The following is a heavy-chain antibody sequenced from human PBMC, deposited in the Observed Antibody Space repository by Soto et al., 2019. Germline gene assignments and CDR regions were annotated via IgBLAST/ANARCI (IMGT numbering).Heavy chain of an antibody. Sequence: SETLSLTCAVSGYSISSSNWWGWIRQPPGKGLEWIGYIYYSGSTYYNPSLKSRVTMSVDTSKNQFSLKLSSVTAVDTAVYYCARLAGSGSYRDGMDVWGQGTTVTVSS. V-gene: IGHV4-28*01. D-gene: IGHD3-10*01. J-gene: IGHJ6*02. CDR2: IYYSGST. CDR1: GYSISSSNW. CDR3: ARLAGSGSYRDGMDV.